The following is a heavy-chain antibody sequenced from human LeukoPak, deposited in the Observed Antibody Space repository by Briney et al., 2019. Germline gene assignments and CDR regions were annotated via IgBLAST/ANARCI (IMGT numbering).Heavy chain of an antibody. CDR1: GYTFIGYY. Sequence: ASVKVSCKASGYTFIGYYMHWVRQAPGQGLEWMGWINPNSGGTNYAQKFQGRVTMTRDTSISTVYMELSRLRSDDTAVYYCARVRDGHAINILDVWGKGTTVTVSS. J-gene: IGHJ6*04. V-gene: IGHV1-2*02. CDR3: ARVRDGHAINILDV. D-gene: IGHD5-24*01. CDR2: INPNSGGT.